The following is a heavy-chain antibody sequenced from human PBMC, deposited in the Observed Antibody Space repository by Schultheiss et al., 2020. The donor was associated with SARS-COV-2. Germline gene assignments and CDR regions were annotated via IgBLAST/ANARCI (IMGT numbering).Heavy chain of an antibody. CDR1: GFTFSSYW. CDR2: INSDGSST. V-gene: IGHV3-74*01. Sequence: GGSLRLSCAASGFTFSSYWMHWVRQAPGKGLVWVSRINSDGSSTSYADSVKGRFTISRDNAKNSLYLQMNSLRAEDTAVYYCARERETYFDFWSGYYKGGYYSYYMHVWGKGTTVTVSS. J-gene: IGHJ6*03. CDR3: ARERETYFDFWSGYYKGGYYSYYMHV. D-gene: IGHD3-3*01.